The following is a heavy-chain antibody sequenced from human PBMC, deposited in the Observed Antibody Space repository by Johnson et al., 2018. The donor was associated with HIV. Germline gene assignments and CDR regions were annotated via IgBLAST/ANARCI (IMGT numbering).Heavy chain of an antibody. V-gene: IGHV3-30*03. CDR3: AREHRYYYDSSGYYRGDAFDI. CDR1: GFTFSSYG. Sequence: QVQLVESGGGLVQPGGSLRLSCAASGFTFSSYGMHWVRQAPGKGLEWVAVISYDGSNKYYADSVKGRFTISRDNSKNTLYLQMNSLRAEDTAVYYCAREHRYYYDSSGYYRGDAFDIWGQGTMVTVSS. D-gene: IGHD3-22*01. J-gene: IGHJ3*02. CDR2: ISYDGSNK.